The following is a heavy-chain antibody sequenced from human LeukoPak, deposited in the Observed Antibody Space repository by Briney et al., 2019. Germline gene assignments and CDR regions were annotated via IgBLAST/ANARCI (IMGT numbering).Heavy chain of an antibody. D-gene: IGHD4-17*01. Sequence: GGSLRLSCAASGFTFSSYAMSWVRQAPGKGLEWVSAISGSGGSTYYADSVKGRFTISRDNAKNSLYLQMNSLRAEDTAVYYCARDSVTYGDLDYWGQGTLVTVSS. J-gene: IGHJ4*02. CDR3: ARDSVTYGDLDY. CDR1: GFTFSSYA. CDR2: ISGSGGST. V-gene: IGHV3-23*01.